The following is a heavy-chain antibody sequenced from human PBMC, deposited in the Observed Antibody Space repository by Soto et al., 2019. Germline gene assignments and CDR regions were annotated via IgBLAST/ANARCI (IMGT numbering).Heavy chain of an antibody. CDR1: GCTLSNAG. J-gene: IGHJ4*01. Sequence: GGSLRLSCAASGCTLSNAGINWVRQAPGKGLEWVSRITSKNDGGTPDYAEPVKGRFAIPRDGSKNMVYLEMNSMTAEDTGIYFFTPDSYSSIIVVGFDYWGHGTLVTVSS. CDR2: ITSKNDGGTP. D-gene: IGHD1-26*01. CDR3: TPDSYSSIIVVGFDY. V-gene: IGHV3-15*07.